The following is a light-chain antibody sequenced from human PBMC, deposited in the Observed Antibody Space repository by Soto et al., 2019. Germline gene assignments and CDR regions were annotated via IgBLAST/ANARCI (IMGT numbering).Light chain of an antibody. CDR1: QSVSSSF. Sequence: EIVLKQSPGTLSLSPGERATLSCRASQSVSSSFVAWYQQKVGQAPRLLIYCAATRATGIPARLSGSGSGTDFTLTISRLEPEDFAVYYCQQYCNSPPITFGGGTKVDNK. V-gene: IGKV3-20*01. CDR2: CAA. CDR3: QQYCNSPPIT. J-gene: IGKJ4*01.